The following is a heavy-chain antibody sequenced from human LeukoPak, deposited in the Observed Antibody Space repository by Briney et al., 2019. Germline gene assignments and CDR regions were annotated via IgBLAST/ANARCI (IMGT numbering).Heavy chain of an antibody. CDR2: IYYSGST. J-gene: IGHJ6*02. V-gene: IGHV4-61*05. CDR1: GGSISSSSYY. CDR3: ARRHYYYYGMDV. Sequence: SETLSLTCTVSGGSISSSSYYWGWIRQPPGKGLEWIGYIYYSGSTNYNPSLKSRVTISVDTSKNQFSLKLSSVTAADTAAYYCARRHYYYYGMDVWGQGTTVTVSS.